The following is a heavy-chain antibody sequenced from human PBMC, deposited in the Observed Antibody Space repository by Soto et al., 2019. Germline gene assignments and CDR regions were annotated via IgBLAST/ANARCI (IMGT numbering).Heavy chain of an antibody. J-gene: IGHJ5*02. CDR3: AKEPHYYDSSGPP. D-gene: IGHD3-22*01. CDR1: GLTFSSYG. V-gene: IGHV3-30*18. Sequence: GGSLRLSCAASGLTFSSYGMHWVRQAPGKGLEWVAVISYDGSNKYYADSVKGRFTISRDNSKNTLYLQMNSLRAEDTAVYYCAKEPHYYDSSGPPWGQGTLVTVSS. CDR2: ISYDGSNK.